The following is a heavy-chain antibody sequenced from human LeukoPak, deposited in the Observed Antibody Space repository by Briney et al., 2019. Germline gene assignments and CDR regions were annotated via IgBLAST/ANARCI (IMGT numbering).Heavy chain of an antibody. CDR2: INHSGST. CDR3: ARRGPPRTLLRGVKSGWFDP. V-gene: IGHV4-34*01. CDR1: GGSSSNYY. J-gene: IGHJ5*02. D-gene: IGHD3-10*01. Sequence: SETLSLTCVSYGGSSSNYYWSWIRQPPGKGLEWIGEINHSGSTNYNPSLKSRVTISVDTSKNQFSLKLSSVTAADTAVYYCARRGPPRTLLRGVKSGWFDPWGQGTLVTVSS.